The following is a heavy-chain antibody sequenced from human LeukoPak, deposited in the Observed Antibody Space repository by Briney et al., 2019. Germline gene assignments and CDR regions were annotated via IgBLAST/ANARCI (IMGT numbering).Heavy chain of an antibody. CDR2: IYSGGET. CDR3: VRDYSNFVQGD. Sequence: SETLSLTCTVSGDSVSSSHYYWGWIRQSPGKGLEWIGSIYSGGETHYNPSLNSRVTIFLDTSKNRFSLNLISVTATDTAVYYCVRDYSNFVQGDWGQGTLVTVSS. CDR1: GDSVSSSHYY. J-gene: IGHJ4*02. D-gene: IGHD4-11*01. V-gene: IGHV4-39*02.